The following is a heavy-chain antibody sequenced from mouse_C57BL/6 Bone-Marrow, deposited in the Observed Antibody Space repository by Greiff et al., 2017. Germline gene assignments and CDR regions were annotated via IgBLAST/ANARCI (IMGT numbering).Heavy chain of an antibody. D-gene: IGHD2-4*01. J-gene: IGHJ4*01. CDR1: GYTFTSYW. Sequence: VQLQQPGAELVKPGASVKLSCKASGYTFTSYWMHWVKQRPGQGLEWIGMIHPNSGSTNYNEKFKSKATLTVDKSSSTAYMPLSSLTSEDSAVYYCARMITTRYYAMDYWGQGTSVTVSS. CDR3: ARMITTRYYAMDY. CDR2: IHPNSGST. V-gene: IGHV1-64*01.